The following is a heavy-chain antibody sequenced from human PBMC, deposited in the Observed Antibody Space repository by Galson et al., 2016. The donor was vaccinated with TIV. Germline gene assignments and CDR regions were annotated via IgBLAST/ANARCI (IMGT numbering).Heavy chain of an antibody. CDR2: INPSGGSK. CDR3: ARGFDGDPGDYHYFYMDV. J-gene: IGHJ6*03. D-gene: IGHD2-21*02. Sequence: SVKVSCKASGYTFTSYSMHWVRQAPGQGLEWMGIINPSGGSKSYAQKFQGRVTMTWDTSTSTVYMELSNLRSEDTAVYYCARGFDGDPGDYHYFYMDVWGQGTLVTVSS. V-gene: IGHV1-46*01. CDR1: GYTFTSYS.